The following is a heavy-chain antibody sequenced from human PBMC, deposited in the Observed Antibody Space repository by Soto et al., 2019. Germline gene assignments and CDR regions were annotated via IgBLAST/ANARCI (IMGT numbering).Heavy chain of an antibody. CDR3: AKGSASSRPYYFDN. J-gene: IGHJ4*02. V-gene: IGHV3-23*01. Sequence: GGSLRLSCAASGFPFRSYAMSWVRQAPGKGLEWVSAITASGGDTYHADSVKGRLTISRENTKNTLYLQMNSLRAEDTAVYYCAKGSASSRPYYFDNWGQGTLVTVSS. D-gene: IGHD2-2*01. CDR1: GFPFRSYA. CDR2: ITASGGDT.